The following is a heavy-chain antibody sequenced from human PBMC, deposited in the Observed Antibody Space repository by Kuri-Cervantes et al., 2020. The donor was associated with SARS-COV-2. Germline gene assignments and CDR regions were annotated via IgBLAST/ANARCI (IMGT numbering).Heavy chain of an antibody. J-gene: IGHJ4*01. CDR2: FIPMSGTS. CDR3: ARAVGNFDF. D-gene: IGHD1-14*01. CDR1: GYTFTGYY. Sequence: SVKVSCKASGYTFTGYYMHWVRQAPGQGLEWMGGFIPMSGTSNYAQKFQGRLTISADEYTNTAYMELSGLRSEDTAVYYCARAVGNFDFWGHGTLVTVSS. V-gene: IGHV1-69*13.